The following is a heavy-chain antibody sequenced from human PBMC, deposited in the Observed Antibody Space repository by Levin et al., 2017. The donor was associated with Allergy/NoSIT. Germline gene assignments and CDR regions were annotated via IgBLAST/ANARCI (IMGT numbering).Heavy chain of an antibody. CDR2: IGASGDLT. J-gene: IGHJ4*02. Sequence: GGSLRLFCAGSGFSFGDYAISWVRQAPGKGLQWVAGIGASGDLTYYADSVKGRFTISRDNFQKTLYLQMNSLRADDTAVYYCAKDGRGGYYSGMPYWGQGTLVTVSS. V-gene: IGHV3-23*01. CDR3: AKDGRGGYYSGMPY. D-gene: IGHD3-22*01. CDR1: GFSFGDYA.